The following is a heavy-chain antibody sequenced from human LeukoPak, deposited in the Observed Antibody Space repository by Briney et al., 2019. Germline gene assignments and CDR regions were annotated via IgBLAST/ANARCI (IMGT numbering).Heavy chain of an antibody. D-gene: IGHD3-10*01. Sequence: ETLSLTCAVYGGSLSGYYWSWIRQPPGKGLEWIGEINHSGSTNYNPSLKSRVTISVDTSKNQFSLKLSSVTAADTAVYYCARSKPGYYGSGSYYNALDYWGQGTLVTVSS. V-gene: IGHV4-34*01. J-gene: IGHJ4*02. CDR3: ARSKPGYYGSGSYYNALDY. CDR2: INHSGST. CDR1: GGSLSGYY.